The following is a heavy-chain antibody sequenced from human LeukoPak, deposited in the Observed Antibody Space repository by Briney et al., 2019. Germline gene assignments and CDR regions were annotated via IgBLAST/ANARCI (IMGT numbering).Heavy chain of an antibody. CDR2: INHSGST. J-gene: IGHJ4*02. D-gene: IGHD1-1*01. CDR1: GGSFSGYY. Sequence: SETLSLTCAVYGGSFSGYYWSWIRQPPGKGLEWIGEINHSGSTNYNPSLKSRVTISVGTSKNQFSLKLSSVTAADTAVYYCARGDENWNYFDYWGQGTLVTVSS. V-gene: IGHV4-34*01. CDR3: ARGDENWNYFDY.